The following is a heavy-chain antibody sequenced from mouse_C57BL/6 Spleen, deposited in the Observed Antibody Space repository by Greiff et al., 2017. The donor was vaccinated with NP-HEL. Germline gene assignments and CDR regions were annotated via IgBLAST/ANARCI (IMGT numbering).Heavy chain of an antibody. D-gene: IGHD6-1*01. CDR3: ARMRGAEYAMDY. Sequence: VQLQQSGPELVKPGASVTISCKASGYSFTDYNMNWVKQSHGKSLEWIGVINPNYGTTSYNQKFKGKATLTVDQSSSTAYMQLNSLTDEDSTVYYYARMRGAEYAMDYWGQGTSVTVSS. CDR2: INPNYGTT. J-gene: IGHJ4*01. V-gene: IGHV1-39*01. CDR1: GYSFTDYN.